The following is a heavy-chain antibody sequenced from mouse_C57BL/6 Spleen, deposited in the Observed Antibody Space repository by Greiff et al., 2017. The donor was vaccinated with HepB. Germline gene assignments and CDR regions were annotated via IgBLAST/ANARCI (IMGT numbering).Heavy chain of an antibody. V-gene: IGHV1-63*01. D-gene: IGHD1-1*01. CDR2: IYPGGGYT. J-gene: IGHJ1*03. CDR3: ARGDDYYYGSSSSYWYFDV. Sequence: QVQLQQSGAELVRPGTSVKMSCKASGYTFTNYWIGWAKQRPGHGLEWIGDIYPGGGYTNYNEKFKGKATLTADKSSSTAYMQFSSLTSEDSAIYYCARGDDYYYGSSSSYWYFDVWGTGTTVTVSS. CDR1: GYTFTNYW.